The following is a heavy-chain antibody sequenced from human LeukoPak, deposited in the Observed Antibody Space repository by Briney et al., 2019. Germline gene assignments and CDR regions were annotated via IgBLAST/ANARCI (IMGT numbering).Heavy chain of an antibody. J-gene: IGHJ4*02. CDR1: GFTFSDYY. Sequence: GGSLRLSCAASGFTFSDYYMSWIRQAPGKGPEWVSYISGSSSYTNYADSVKGRFTISSDNAKNALYLQMNSLRDEDTAVYYCARGIPDYGGNWYYFDSWGQGTLVTVSS. CDR2: ISGSSSYT. D-gene: IGHD4-23*01. V-gene: IGHV3-11*06. CDR3: ARGIPDYGGNWYYFDS.